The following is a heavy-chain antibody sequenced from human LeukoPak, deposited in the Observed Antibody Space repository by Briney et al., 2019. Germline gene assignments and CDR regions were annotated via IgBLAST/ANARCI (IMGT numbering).Heavy chain of an antibody. J-gene: IGHJ4*02. CDR3: ARHYGSGTYYNYSEY. V-gene: IGHV3-23*01. D-gene: IGHD3-10*01. Sequence: GGSLRLSCAASGFTFSNYAMSWIRQAAGKGLEWVSAISGSGGSTYYADSVTGRFTISRDNSKNTLYLQMHSLRAEDTTVYYCARHYGSGTYYNYSEYWGQGTLVTVSS. CDR1: GFTFSNYA. CDR2: ISGSGGST.